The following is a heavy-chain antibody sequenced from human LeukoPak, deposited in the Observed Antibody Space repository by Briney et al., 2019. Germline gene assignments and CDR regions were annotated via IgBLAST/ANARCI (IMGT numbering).Heavy chain of an antibody. D-gene: IGHD1-26*01. V-gene: IGHV1-24*01. CDR1: GYTLTELS. Sequence: WASVKVSCKVSGYTLTELSMHWVRQAPGKGLEWMGGFDPEDGETIYAQKFQGRVTMTEDTSTDTAYMELSSLRSEDTAVYYCATGWLRGSYWFDYWGQGTLVTVSS. CDR3: ATGWLRGSYWFDY. J-gene: IGHJ4*02. CDR2: FDPEDGET.